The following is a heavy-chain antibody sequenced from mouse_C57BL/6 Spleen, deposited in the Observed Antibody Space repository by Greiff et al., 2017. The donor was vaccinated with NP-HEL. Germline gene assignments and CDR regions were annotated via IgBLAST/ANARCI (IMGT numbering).Heavy chain of an antibody. CDR3: AFYYDYDWFAY. D-gene: IGHD2-4*01. CDR2: IHPNSGST. CDR1: GYTFTSYW. Sequence: VQLQQPGAELVKPGASVKLSCKASGYTFTSYWMHWVKQRPGQGLEWIGMIHPNSGSTNYNEKFKGKATLTVDKSSSTAYMQLSSLTSEDSAVYYCAFYYDYDWFAYWGQGTLVTVSA. V-gene: IGHV1-64*01. J-gene: IGHJ3*01.